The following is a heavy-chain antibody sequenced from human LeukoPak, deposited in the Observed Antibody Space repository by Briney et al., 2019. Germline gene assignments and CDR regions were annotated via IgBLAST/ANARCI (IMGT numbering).Heavy chain of an antibody. Sequence: ASVKVSCKASGYTFTSYDINWVRQATGQGLEWMGWMNPNSGNTGYAQKFQGRVTITRNTSISTAYMELSRLRSDDTAVYYCARDEGSGNPHFQHWGQGTLVTVSS. V-gene: IGHV1-8*03. J-gene: IGHJ1*01. CDR1: GYTFTSYD. D-gene: IGHD2-15*01. CDR3: ARDEGSGNPHFQH. CDR2: MNPNSGNT.